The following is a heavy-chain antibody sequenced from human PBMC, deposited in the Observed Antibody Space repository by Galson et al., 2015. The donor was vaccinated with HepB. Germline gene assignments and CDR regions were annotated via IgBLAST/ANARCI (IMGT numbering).Heavy chain of an antibody. V-gene: IGHV1-3*04. CDR3: ARWRFGEFDYYFDY. Sequence: SVKVSCKASGGTFTNYPIHWVRQAPGQGLEWMAWINTDNGNTKYLQKVQDRVTITRDTSAGTAYVEISSLTSEDTAVYYCARWRFGEFDYYFDYWGQGTLVTVSS. CDR2: INTDNGNT. D-gene: IGHD3-10*01. J-gene: IGHJ4*02. CDR1: GGTFTNYP.